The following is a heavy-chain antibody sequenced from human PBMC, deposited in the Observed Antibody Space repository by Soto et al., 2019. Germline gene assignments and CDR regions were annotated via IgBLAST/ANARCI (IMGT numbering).Heavy chain of an antibody. CDR1: GYTFTSYG. V-gene: IGHV1-18*01. CDR2: ISAYNGNT. CDR3: ATRPPQIVVTLLPFPS. J-gene: IGHJ4*02. D-gene: IGHD2-15*01. Sequence: ASVKVSCKASGYTFTSYGISWVRQAPGQGLEWMGWISAYNGNTNYAQKLQGRVTMTTDTSKNQFSLKLSSVTAADTAVYYCATRPPQIVVTLLPFPSWGQGTPVTVSS.